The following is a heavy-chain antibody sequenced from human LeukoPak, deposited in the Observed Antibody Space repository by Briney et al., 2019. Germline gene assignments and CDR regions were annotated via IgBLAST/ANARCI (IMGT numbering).Heavy chain of an antibody. Sequence: ASVKVSCKASGGTFSSYAISWVRQAPGQGLEWMGIINPSGGSTSYAQKFQGRVTMTRDTSTNTVYMELRSLRSDDTAVYYCARAQTYLEMALPRDFDYWGQGTLVTVSS. V-gene: IGHV1-46*01. D-gene: IGHD5-24*01. CDR1: GGTFSSYA. CDR2: INPSGGST. CDR3: ARAQTYLEMALPRDFDY. J-gene: IGHJ4*02.